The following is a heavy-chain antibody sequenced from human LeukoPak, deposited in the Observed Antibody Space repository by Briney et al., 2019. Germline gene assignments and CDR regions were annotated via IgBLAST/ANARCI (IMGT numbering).Heavy chain of an antibody. D-gene: IGHD5-24*01. CDR3: ARGRRGEDY. Sequence: PSETLSLTCAVYGGSFRGYYWSWIRQPPGKGLEWIGEINHSGSTNYNPSLKSRVTVSVDTSKNQFSLELRSVTAADTAVYYCARGRRGEDYWGQGTLVTVSS. J-gene: IGHJ4*02. CDR2: INHSGST. CDR1: GGSFRGYY. V-gene: IGHV4-34*01.